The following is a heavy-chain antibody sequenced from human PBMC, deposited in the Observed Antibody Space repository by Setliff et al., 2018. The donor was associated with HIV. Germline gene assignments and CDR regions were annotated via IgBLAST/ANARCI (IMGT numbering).Heavy chain of an antibody. Sequence: RASVKVSCKASGYIFTSYGISWVRRAPGQGLEWVGGIIPMFGVANYAQKFQGRVTITADESTTTAYMELSTLRSEDTAVYYCARQFLDWSNDYYSRYYMDVWGKGTTVTVSS. CDR3: ARQFLDWSNDYYSRYYMDV. J-gene: IGHJ6*03. CDR1: GYIFTSYG. CDR2: IIPMFGVA. D-gene: IGHD3-3*01. V-gene: IGHV1-69*13.